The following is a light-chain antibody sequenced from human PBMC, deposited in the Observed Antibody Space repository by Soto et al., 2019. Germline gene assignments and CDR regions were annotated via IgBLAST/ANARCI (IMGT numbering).Light chain of an antibody. Sequence: QSVLTQPASVSGSPGQSITISCTGYNFVSWYVSRYQQHPGKAPKLMIYEVSNRPSGVSNRFSGSKSGNTASLTISGLQAEDEADYYCSSHASSSTSVVFGGGTKLTVL. J-gene: IGLJ2*01. CDR1: NFVSWY. CDR3: SSHASSSTSVV. V-gene: IGLV2-14*01. CDR2: EVS.